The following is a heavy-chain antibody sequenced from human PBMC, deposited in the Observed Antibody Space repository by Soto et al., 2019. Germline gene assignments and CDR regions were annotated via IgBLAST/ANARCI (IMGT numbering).Heavy chain of an antibody. CDR1: EFTFSSCA. Sequence: LRLSCSASEFTFSSCAMSWVRQAPGKGLEWVSAINDGGGDTYYPNSVRGRFTISRDNSKNMLYLQMNSLRADDTAVYYCAKKHYSSYCSGGNCYDFAYWGQGTLVTVSS. CDR3: AKKHYSSYCSGGNCYDFAY. V-gene: IGHV3-23*01. D-gene: IGHD2-15*01. J-gene: IGHJ4*02. CDR2: INDGGGDT.